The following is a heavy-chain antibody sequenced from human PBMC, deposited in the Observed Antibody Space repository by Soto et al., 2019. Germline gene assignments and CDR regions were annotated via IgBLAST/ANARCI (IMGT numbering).Heavy chain of an antibody. D-gene: IGHD2-15*01. Sequence: SVKVSCKAPGGTFSSSAISWVRQAPGQGLEWMGGIIPIFGTANYAQKFQGRVTITADESTSTGYMELSSLRSEDTAVYYCARSQGGSSSLDIYYYYYYGMDVWGQGTTVTVSS. V-gene: IGHV1-69*13. CDR2: IIPIFGTA. CDR3: ARSQGGSSSLDIYYYYYYGMDV. J-gene: IGHJ6*02. CDR1: GGTFSSSA.